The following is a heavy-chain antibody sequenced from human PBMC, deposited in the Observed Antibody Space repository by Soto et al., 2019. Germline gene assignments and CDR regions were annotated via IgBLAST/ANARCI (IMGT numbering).Heavy chain of an antibody. CDR3: AKILGSFSLRWYLDY. CDR2: ISGSGGST. Sequence: LRLSCAASGFTFSSYAMSWVRQAPGKGLEWVSAISGSGGSTYYADSVKGRFTISRDNSKNTLYLQMNSLRAEDTAVYYCAKILGSFSLRWYLDYWGQGTLVTVS. CDR1: GFTFSSYA. J-gene: IGHJ4*02. D-gene: IGHD4-17*01. V-gene: IGHV3-23*01.